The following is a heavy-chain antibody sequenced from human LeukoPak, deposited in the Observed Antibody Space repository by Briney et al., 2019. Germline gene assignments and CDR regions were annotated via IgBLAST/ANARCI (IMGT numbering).Heavy chain of an antibody. CDR3: ARDLTWCSGGSCPEIN. Sequence: SVKVSCKASGGTFSSYAISWVRQAPGQGLEWMGGIIPIFGTANYAQKFQGRVTITTDESTSTAYMELSSLRSEDTAVYYCARDLTWCSGGSCPEINWGQEPWSPSPQ. V-gene: IGHV1-69*05. D-gene: IGHD2-15*01. CDR1: GGTFSSYA. J-gene: IGHJ4*01. CDR2: IIPIFGTA.